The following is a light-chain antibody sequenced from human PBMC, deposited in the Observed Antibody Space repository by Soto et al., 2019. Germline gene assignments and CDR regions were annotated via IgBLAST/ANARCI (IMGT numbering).Light chain of an antibody. CDR1: QGVTTN. Sequence: EILMTQSPAILSVSPGERATLSCRAGQGVTTNFAWYQQKSGQSPRLLIYDVSIRATGVPARFSGTGSETDFTLTISGLQSEDSAIYFCQQYNNWPFSCGQGTRLEIK. V-gene: IGKV3-15*01. J-gene: IGKJ5*01. CDR2: DVS. CDR3: QQYNNWPFS.